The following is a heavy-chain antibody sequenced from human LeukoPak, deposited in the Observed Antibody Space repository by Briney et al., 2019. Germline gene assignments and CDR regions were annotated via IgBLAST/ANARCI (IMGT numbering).Heavy chain of an antibody. J-gene: IGHJ6*03. Sequence: GGSLRLSCAASGFTFSNYGMSWVRQAPGKGLEWVSPISGSGDSTYYADSVKGRFTISRDNSKNTLYLQMNSLRAEDTAVYYCAKGGLWSDYYYYYMDVWGKGTTVTVSS. CDR2: ISGSGDST. D-gene: IGHD5-18*01. CDR1: GFTFSNYG. CDR3: AKGGLWSDYYYYYMDV. V-gene: IGHV3-23*01.